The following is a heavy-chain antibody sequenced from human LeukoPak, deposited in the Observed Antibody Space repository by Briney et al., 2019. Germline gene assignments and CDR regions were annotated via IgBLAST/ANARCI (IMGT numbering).Heavy chain of an antibody. CDR1: GLTFGDNA. V-gene: IGHV3-49*03. CDR2: IRGKVYGGTT. D-gene: IGHD7-27*01. CDR3: TRGPWGDY. J-gene: IGHJ4*02. Sequence: GGSLRLSRTASGLTFGDNAMRWIRQTPGKGLEWVSFIRGKVYGGTTEYAASVKGRFTISRDDSKSIAYLQMNSLKIEDTAVYYCTRGPWGDYWGQGSLVTVSS.